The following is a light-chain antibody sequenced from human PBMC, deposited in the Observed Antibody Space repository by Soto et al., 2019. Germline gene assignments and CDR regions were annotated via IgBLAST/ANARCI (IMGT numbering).Light chain of an antibody. V-gene: IGKV3-20*01. CDR2: GAS. CDR3: QQYGGSAPYS. J-gene: IGKJ2*03. CDR1: QSLSSTY. Sequence: EIVLTQSPGTLSLSPGERATLSCRASQSLSSTYLAWYQHKPGQAPRLLIYGASSRATGIPDRFSGSGSGTDLTLTISRLEPEDFAVYYCQQYGGSAPYSFGQGTKLEIK.